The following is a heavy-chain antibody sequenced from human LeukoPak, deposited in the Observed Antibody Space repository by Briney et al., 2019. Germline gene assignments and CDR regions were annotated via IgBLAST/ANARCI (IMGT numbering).Heavy chain of an antibody. CDR3: AGTSDSGYSYGYIFDY. D-gene: IGHD5-18*01. J-gene: IGHJ4*02. V-gene: IGHV3-7*01. CDR2: IKQDGSEK. CDR1: GITFSSYW. Sequence: GRSLRLSCAASGITFSSYWMAWVRQAPGKGLEWVANIKQDGSEKYYVDSVKGRFTISRDNAKNSLYLQMNSLRAEDTAVYYCAGTSDSGYSYGYIFDYWGQGTLVTVSS.